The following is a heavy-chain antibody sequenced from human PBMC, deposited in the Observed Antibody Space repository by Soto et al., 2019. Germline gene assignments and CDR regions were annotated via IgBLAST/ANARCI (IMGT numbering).Heavy chain of an antibody. V-gene: IGHV4-59*01. CDR2: IYYSGST. J-gene: IGHJ4*02. D-gene: IGHD3-16*01. Sequence: SETLSLTCTVSGGSISSYYWSWIRQPPGKGLEWIGYIYYSGSTNYNPSLKSRVTISVDTSKNQFSLKLSSVTAADTAVYYCARFGITFGAPEFDYWGQGTLVTVSS. CDR1: GGSISSYY. CDR3: ARFGITFGAPEFDY.